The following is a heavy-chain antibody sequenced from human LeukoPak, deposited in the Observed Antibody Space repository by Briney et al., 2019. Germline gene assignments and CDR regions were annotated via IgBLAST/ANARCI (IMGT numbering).Heavy chain of an antibody. Sequence: GGSLRLSCVASGFTFNNYWMSWVRQAPGKGLEWVANINQDGSAKFYVDSVKGRFTISRDNAKTSLYLQMSSLRADDTAIYYCAKEPGIEIWFTFDSWGQGTLVTVSS. V-gene: IGHV3-7*03. D-gene: IGHD5-18*01. CDR2: INQDGSAK. J-gene: IGHJ4*02. CDR3: AKEPGIEIWFTFDS. CDR1: GFTFNNYW.